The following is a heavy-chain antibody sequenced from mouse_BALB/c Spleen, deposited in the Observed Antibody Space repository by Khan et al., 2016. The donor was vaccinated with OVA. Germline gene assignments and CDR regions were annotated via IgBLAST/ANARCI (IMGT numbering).Heavy chain of an antibody. CDR2: IWGDGST. CDR1: GFSLTGYG. V-gene: IGHV2-6-7*01. Sequence: QMQLEESGPGLVAPSQSLSITCTVSGFSLTGYGVNWVRQPPGKGLEWLGMIWGDGSTDYNSALKSRLSISKDNSKSQVFLKMNSLPTDDTARYYCARELGHYAMDYWGQGTSVTVSS. CDR3: ARELGHYAMDY. D-gene: IGHD4-1*01. J-gene: IGHJ4*01.